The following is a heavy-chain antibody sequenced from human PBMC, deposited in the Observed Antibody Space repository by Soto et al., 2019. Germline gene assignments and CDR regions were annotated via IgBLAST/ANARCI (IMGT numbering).Heavy chain of an antibody. CDR1: GFTFSDYY. CDR3: ARNHIAASGTSAYDI. J-gene: IGHJ3*02. D-gene: IGHD6-13*01. Sequence: QVQLVESGGGMVKPGGSLRLSCAASGFTFSDYYMSWIRQAPGKGREGVSYISPSSSYTNYAVSVKGRFTISRDNAKNSVYLQMNSLRAEDTAVYYCARNHIAASGTSAYDIWGQGTMVTVSS. V-gene: IGHV3-11*06. CDR2: ISPSSSYT.